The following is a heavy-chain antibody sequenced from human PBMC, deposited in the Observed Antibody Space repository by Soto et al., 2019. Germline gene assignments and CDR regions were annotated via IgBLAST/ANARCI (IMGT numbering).Heavy chain of an antibody. CDR2: IYYSGRT. J-gene: IGHJ4*02. CDR1: GVSISSGGYY. CDR3: VSVIGGDSEYYFDY. D-gene: IGHD4-17*01. Sequence: SETLSLTCTVSGVSISSGGYYWGWIRQHPGKGLEWIGNIYYSGRTYYNPSLKSRVIMSVDTSKNHFSLKLSSVTAADTAMYYCVSVIGGDSEYYFDYWGQGTLVTVSS. V-gene: IGHV4-31*03.